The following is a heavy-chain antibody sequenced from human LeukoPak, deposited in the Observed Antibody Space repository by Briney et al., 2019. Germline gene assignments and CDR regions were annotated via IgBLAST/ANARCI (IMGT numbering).Heavy chain of an antibody. V-gene: IGHV1-46*01. Sequence: ASVKVSCKASGYTFTSYYMHWVRQAPGQGLEWMGIINPSGGSTSYAQKFQGRVTMTRDTSTSTVYMELSSLRSEDTAVYYCARGIRGARLRFLEWLPQHFDYWGQGTLVTVSS. D-gene: IGHD3-3*01. CDR3: ARGIRGARLRFLEWLPQHFDY. J-gene: IGHJ4*02. CDR2: INPSGGST. CDR1: GYTFTSYY.